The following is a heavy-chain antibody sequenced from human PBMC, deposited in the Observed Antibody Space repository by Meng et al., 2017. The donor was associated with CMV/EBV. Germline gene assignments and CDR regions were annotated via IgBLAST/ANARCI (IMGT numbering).Heavy chain of an antibody. J-gene: IGHJ6*02. V-gene: IGHV3-30*04. Sequence: GGSLRLSCAASGFTFSSYAMHWVRQAPGKGLEWVAVISYDASNKYYADSVKGRFTISRDNSKNTLYLQMNSLRAEDTAVYYCASKAAGGSIYYYYGMDVWGQGATVTVSS. CDR1: GFTFSSYA. CDR2: ISYDASNK. CDR3: ASKAAGGSIYYYYGMDV. D-gene: IGHD6-13*01.